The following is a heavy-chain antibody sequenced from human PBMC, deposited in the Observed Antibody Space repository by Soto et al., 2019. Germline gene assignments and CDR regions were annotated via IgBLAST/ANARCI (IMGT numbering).Heavy chain of an antibody. Sequence: GASVKVSCKASGGTFSSYAISWVRQAPGQGLEWMGGIIPIFGTANYAQKFQGRVTITADESTSTAYMELSSLRSEDTAVYYCAREERAAAGLFDYWGQGTLVTVSS. CDR1: GGTFSSYA. CDR3: AREERAAAGLFDY. V-gene: IGHV1-69*13. D-gene: IGHD6-13*01. J-gene: IGHJ4*02. CDR2: IIPIFGTA.